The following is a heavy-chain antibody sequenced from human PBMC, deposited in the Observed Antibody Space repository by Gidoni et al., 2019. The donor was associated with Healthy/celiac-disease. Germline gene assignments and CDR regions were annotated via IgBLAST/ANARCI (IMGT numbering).Heavy chain of an antibody. V-gene: IGHV1-2*02. D-gene: IGHD2-2*01. CDR2: INPNSGGT. CDR1: GYTFPGYY. Sequence: QVQLVQSGAEVKKPGASVKVSCTASGYTFPGYYMHWVRQAPGQGLEWMGWINPNSGGTNYAQKVQGRVTMTRDTSISTAYMELSRLRSDDTAVYYCARDGGYCSSTSCYQDYWGQGTLVTVSS. CDR3: ARDGGYCSSTSCYQDY. J-gene: IGHJ4*02.